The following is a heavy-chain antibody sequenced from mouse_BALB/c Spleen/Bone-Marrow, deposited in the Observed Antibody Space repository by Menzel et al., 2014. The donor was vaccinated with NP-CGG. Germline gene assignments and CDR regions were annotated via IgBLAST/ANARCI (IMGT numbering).Heavy chain of an antibody. Sequence: EVKLVDSGGGLVKPGGSLKLSCAASGFTFSSYAMSWVRPTPEKRLEWVASISSGGSTYYPDSVKGRFTISRDNARNILYLQMSSLRSEDTAMYYCARDDYDDQYYFDYWGQGTTLTVSS. CDR1: GFTFSSYA. J-gene: IGHJ2*01. D-gene: IGHD2-4*01. CDR3: ARDDYDDQYYFDY. V-gene: IGHV5-6-5*01. CDR2: ISSGGST.